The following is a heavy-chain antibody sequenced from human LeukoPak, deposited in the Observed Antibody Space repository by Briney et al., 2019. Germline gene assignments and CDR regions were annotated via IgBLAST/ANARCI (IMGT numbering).Heavy chain of an antibody. J-gene: IGHJ4*02. CDR3: ARVMGRYCSSTSCYVDY. CDR2: ISYDGSNK. V-gene: IGHV3-30*04. CDR1: GITFSSYA. D-gene: IGHD2-2*01. Sequence: PGGSLRLSCAASGITFSSYAMHWVRQAPGKGLEWVAVISYDGSNKYYADSVKGRFTISRDNSKDTLYLQMNSLRAEDTAVYCCARVMGRYCSSTSCYVDYWGQGTLVTVSS.